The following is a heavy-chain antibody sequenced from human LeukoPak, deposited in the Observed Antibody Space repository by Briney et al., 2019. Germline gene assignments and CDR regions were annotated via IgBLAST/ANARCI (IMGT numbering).Heavy chain of an antibody. V-gene: IGHV3-21*04. CDR2: ISSGTSYI. J-gene: IGHJ4*02. CDR1: GFTVTSNS. CDR3: AKGISMSTRDYFDY. D-gene: IGHD2/OR15-2a*01. Sequence: GGSLRLSCTVSGFTVTSNSMNWVRQAPGKGLEWVSSISSGTSYIYYADSVKGRFTISRDNAKNSLYLQMNSLRAEDTALYYCAKGISMSTRDYFDYWGQGTLVTVSS.